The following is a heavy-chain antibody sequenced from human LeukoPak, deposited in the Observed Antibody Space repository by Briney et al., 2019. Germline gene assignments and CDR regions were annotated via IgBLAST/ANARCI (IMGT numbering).Heavy chain of an antibody. Sequence: GGSLRLSCAVPGFTFRSYAMSWVRQAPGKGLEWVSVLSGSGGTTYYADSVKGRFTISRDNSKNTLYLQMNSLRAEGTAVYYCAKLSDLVGARFDYWGQGTLVTVSS. D-gene: IGHD1-26*01. V-gene: IGHV3-23*01. CDR2: LSGSGGTT. CDR1: GFTFRSYA. CDR3: AKLSDLVGARFDY. J-gene: IGHJ4*02.